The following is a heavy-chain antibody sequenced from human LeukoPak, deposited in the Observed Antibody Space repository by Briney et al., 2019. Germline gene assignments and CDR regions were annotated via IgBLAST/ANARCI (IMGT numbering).Heavy chain of an antibody. CDR3: ARTLGIAARGYYMDV. CDR1: GFTFSTYA. Sequence: PGRSLRLSCAASGFTFSTYAMHWVRQAPGKGLEGVALISYDGSNKYFPDSVKGRFTISRDNSKNTLYLQMNSLRAEDTAVYYCARTLGIAARGYYMDVWGKGTTVTVSS. J-gene: IGHJ6*03. V-gene: IGHV3-30*04. D-gene: IGHD6-13*01. CDR2: ISYDGSNK.